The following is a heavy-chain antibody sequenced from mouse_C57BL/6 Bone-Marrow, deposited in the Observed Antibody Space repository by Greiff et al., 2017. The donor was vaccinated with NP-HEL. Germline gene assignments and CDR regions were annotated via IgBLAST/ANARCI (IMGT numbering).Heavy chain of an antibody. CDR3: ARYGYAWFAY. J-gene: IGHJ3*01. V-gene: IGHV1-19*01. CDR1: GYTFTDYY. Sequence: EVKLQQSGPVLVKPGASVKMSCKASGYTFTDYYMNWVKQSHGKSLEWIGVINPYNGGTSYNQKFKGKATLTVDKSSSTAYMELNSLTSEDSAVYYCARYGYAWFAYWGQGTLVTVSA. CDR2: INPYNGGT. D-gene: IGHD2-2*01.